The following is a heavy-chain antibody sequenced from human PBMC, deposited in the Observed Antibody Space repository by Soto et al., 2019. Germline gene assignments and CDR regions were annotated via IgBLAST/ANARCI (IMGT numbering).Heavy chain of an antibody. Sequence: GGSLRLSCAASGFTFDDYGMSWVRQAPGKGLEWVSGINWNGGSTGYADSVKGRFTISRDNAKNSLYLQMNSLRAEDTALYYCAREIRPEWLLDYYYGMDVWGQGTTVTVSS. CDR3: AREIRPEWLLDYYYGMDV. J-gene: IGHJ6*02. CDR1: GFTFDDYG. D-gene: IGHD3-3*01. V-gene: IGHV3-20*04. CDR2: INWNGGST.